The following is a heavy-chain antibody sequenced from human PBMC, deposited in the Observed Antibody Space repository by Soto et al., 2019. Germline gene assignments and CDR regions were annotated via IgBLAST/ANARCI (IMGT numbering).Heavy chain of an antibody. J-gene: IGHJ4*02. Sequence: EVQLVQSGAEVKKPGESLRISCKGSGYSFTSYWISWVRQMPGKGLEWMGRIDPSDSYTNYSPSFQCHVTISADKSISTAYLQWSSLKASDTAMYYCARLQPAAGDNDLTFDYWGQGTLVTVSS. D-gene: IGHD6-13*01. V-gene: IGHV5-10-1*01. CDR2: IDPSDSYT. CDR3: ARLQPAAGDNDLTFDY. CDR1: GYSFTSYW.